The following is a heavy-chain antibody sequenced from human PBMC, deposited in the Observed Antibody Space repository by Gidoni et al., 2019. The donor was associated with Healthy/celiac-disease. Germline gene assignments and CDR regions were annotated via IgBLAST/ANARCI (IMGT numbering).Heavy chain of an antibody. CDR2: IKQDGCEK. CDR3: ARAQVGYCSSTSCPTAYYFDY. D-gene: IGHD2-2*01. CDR1: GFTFSSYW. Sequence: EVQLVASGGGLIQPGGSLRLSCAASGFTFSSYWMSWVRQAPGKGLEWVAKIKQDGCEKYYVDSVKCRFTISRDNAKNSLYLQMNSLRAEDTAVYYCARAQVGYCSSTSCPTAYYFDYWGQGTLVTVSS. V-gene: IGHV3-7*04. J-gene: IGHJ4*02.